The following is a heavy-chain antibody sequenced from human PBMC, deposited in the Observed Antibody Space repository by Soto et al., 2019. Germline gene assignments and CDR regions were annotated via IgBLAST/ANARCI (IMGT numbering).Heavy chain of an antibody. CDR2: IGTAGDT. V-gene: IGHV3-13*01. CDR1: GFTFSSYD. J-gene: IGHJ4*02. D-gene: IGHD3-3*01. Sequence: GGSLRLSCAASGFTFSSYDMHWVRQATGKGLEWVSAIGTAGDTYYPGSVKGRFTISRENAKNSLYLQMNSLRAEDTAVYYCARAGYDFWSGYPQKPFDYWGQGTLVTVSS. CDR3: ARAGYDFWSGYPQKPFDY.